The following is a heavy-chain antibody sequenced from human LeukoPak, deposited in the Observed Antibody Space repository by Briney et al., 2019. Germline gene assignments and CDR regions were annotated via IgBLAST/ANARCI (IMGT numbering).Heavy chain of an antibody. D-gene: IGHD6-13*01. V-gene: IGHV3-11*06. CDR3: ARPPTSGYSSSWYLAFIDY. CDR2: ISSSSSYT. J-gene: IGHJ4*02. Sequence: GGSLRLSCAASGFTFSDYYMSWIRQAPGKGLEWVSYISSSSSYTNYADSVKGRFTISRDNAKNTLYLQMNSLRVEDTAVYYCARPPTSGYSSSWYLAFIDYWGQGTLVTVSS. CDR1: GFTFSDYY.